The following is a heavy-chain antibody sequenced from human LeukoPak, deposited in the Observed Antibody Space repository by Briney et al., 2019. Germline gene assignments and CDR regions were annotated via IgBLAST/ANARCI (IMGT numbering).Heavy chain of an antibody. CDR3: AKDRQSVGTSGMDV. D-gene: IGHD2-15*01. V-gene: IGHV3-64*01. Sequence: GGSLRLSCAASGFTFSSYGMHWVRQAPGKGLEYVSAISSNGGSTYYANSVKGRFTISRDNSKNTLYLQMGSLRAEDTAVYYCAKDRQSVGTSGMDVWGQGTTVTVSS. CDR2: ISSNGGST. J-gene: IGHJ6*02. CDR1: GFTFSSYG.